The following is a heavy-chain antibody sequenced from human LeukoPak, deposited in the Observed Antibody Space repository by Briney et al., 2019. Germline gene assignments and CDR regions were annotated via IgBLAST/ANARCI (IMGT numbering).Heavy chain of an antibody. CDR2: IQYDGRKI. D-gene: IGHD3-10*01. Sequence: PGGSLRLSCAASGFTFSSYEMNWVRQAPGKGLEWVAFIQYDGRKIFYADSVKGRFTISRDNVKITVSLQMNSLRPEDTAMYYCAKEDGPGRRGYFAYWGQGTLVTVSS. CDR3: AKEDGPGRRGYFAY. J-gene: IGHJ4*02. CDR1: GFTFSSYE. V-gene: IGHV3-30*02.